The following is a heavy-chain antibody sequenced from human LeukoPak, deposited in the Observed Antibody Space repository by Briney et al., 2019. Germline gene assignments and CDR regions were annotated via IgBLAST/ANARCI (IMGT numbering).Heavy chain of an antibody. D-gene: IGHD1-1*01. CDR3: ATWGTEYFDY. CDR2: ITPIFGTA. V-gene: IGHV1-69*13. J-gene: IGHJ4*02. Sequence: SVKVSCKASGGTFSSYAISWVRQAPGQGLEWMGGITPIFGTANYAQKFQGRVTITADESTSTAYMELSSLRSEDTAVYYCATWGTEYFDYWGQGTLVTVSS. CDR1: GGTFSSYA.